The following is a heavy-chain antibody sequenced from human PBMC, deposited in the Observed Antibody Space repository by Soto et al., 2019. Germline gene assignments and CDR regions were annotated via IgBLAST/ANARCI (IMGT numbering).Heavy chain of an antibody. CDR1: GYSFTSHG. J-gene: IGHJ4*02. Sequence: ASVKVSCKASGYSFTSHGISWVRQAPGQGLEWMAWISPYDGNTHYAQNLQGRVTVTTDTSTSTAYMELRSLRSDDTAVYFCARDDRAAAAGTTYYFDYWGQGTLVTVSS. CDR3: ARDDRAAAAGTTYYFDY. CDR2: ISPYDGNT. D-gene: IGHD6-13*01. V-gene: IGHV1-18*01.